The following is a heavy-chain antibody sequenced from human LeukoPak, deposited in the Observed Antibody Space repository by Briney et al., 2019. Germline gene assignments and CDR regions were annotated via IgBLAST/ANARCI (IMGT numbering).Heavy chain of an antibody. CDR3: ARRSYSSGWFLGAFDI. CDR1: GYSFTSYW. D-gene: IGHD6-19*01. Sequence: GESLKISCKGSGYSFTSYWIGWVRQMPGKGLEWMGITYPGDSDTRYSPSFQGQVTISADKSISTAYLQWSSLKASDTAMYYCARRSYSSGWFLGAFDIWGQGTMVTVSS. CDR2: TYPGDSDT. J-gene: IGHJ3*02. V-gene: IGHV5-51*01.